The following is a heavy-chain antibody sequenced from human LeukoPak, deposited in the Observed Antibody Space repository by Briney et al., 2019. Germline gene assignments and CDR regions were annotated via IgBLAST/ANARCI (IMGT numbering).Heavy chain of an antibody. J-gene: IGHJ4*02. CDR3: AGASVWAATRAAAGNDY. V-gene: IGHV4-59*11. CDR1: GGSISPHY. D-gene: IGHD6-13*01. CDR2: IYYKGST. Sequence: SETLSLTCTVSGGSISPHYWSWIRQVPGKGLEWIGYIYYKGSTNYNPSLKCRVTISVDTSKNQFSLRLSSVTTADTAVYYCAGASVWAATRAAAGNDYWGQGTLVTVSS.